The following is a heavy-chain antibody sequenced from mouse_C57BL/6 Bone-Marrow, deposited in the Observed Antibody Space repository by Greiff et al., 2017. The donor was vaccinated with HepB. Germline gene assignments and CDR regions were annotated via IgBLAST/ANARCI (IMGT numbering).Heavy chain of an antibody. J-gene: IGHJ3*01. CDR2: IYPGSGNT. Sequence: QVQLQQSGAELVRPGASVKLSCKASGYTFTDYYINWVKQRPGQGLEWIARIYPGSGNTYYNEKFKGKATLTAEKSSSTAYMQLSSLTSEDSAVYFCARRFDGYSAWFAYWGQGTLVTVSA. D-gene: IGHD2-3*01. CDR1: GYTFTDYY. CDR3: ARRFDGYSAWFAY. V-gene: IGHV1-76*01.